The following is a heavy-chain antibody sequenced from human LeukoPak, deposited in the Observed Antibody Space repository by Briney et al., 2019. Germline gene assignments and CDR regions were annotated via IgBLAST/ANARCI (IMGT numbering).Heavy chain of an antibody. CDR2: ISSDGSIA. CDR1: GFTFSTNW. D-gene: IGHD4-23*01. J-gene: IGHJ4*02. V-gene: IGHV3-74*01. Sequence: PGGSLRLSCAASGFTFSTNWMHWVRQAPGKGLVWVSRISSDGSIAINADSVEGRFTVSRDNAKNTLYLQMNSLRVEDTAVYHCARADYGGNSDFHYWGQGTLVTVSS. CDR3: ARADYGGNSDFHY.